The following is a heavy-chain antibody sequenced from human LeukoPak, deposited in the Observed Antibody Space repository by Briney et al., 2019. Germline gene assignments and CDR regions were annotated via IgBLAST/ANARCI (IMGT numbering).Heavy chain of an antibody. D-gene: IGHD2-2*01. CDR3: AKSGPYCSSTSCNYFDY. Sequence: SGGSLRLSCAASGFTFSSYAMSWVRQAPGKGLEWVSAISGSGGSTYYADSVKGRFTISRDNSKNALFLQMNSLRAEDTAVYYCAKSGPYCSSTSCNYFDYWGQGTLVTVSS. J-gene: IGHJ4*02. CDR2: ISGSGGST. CDR1: GFTFSSYA. V-gene: IGHV3-23*01.